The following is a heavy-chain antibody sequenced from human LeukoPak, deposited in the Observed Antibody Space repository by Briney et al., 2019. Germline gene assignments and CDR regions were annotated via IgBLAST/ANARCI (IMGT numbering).Heavy chain of an antibody. Sequence: SVKVSCKASGGTFSSYAISWVRQAPGQGLEWMGGIIPIFGAANYAQKFQGRVTITTDESTSTAYMELSSLRSEDTAVYYCAREVYSGYDYVLYGYWFDPWGQGTLVTVSS. CDR3: AREVYSGYDYVLYGYWFDP. J-gene: IGHJ5*02. V-gene: IGHV1-69*05. D-gene: IGHD5-12*01. CDR1: GGTFSSYA. CDR2: IIPIFGAA.